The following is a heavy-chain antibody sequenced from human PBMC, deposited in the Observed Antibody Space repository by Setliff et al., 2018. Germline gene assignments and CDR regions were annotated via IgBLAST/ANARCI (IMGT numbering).Heavy chain of an antibody. Sequence: SETLSLTCTVSGGSISSSSYYWGWIRQPPGKGLEWIGSIYYSGSTYYNPSLKSRVTISVDTSKNQFSLNLSSVTAADTAVYYCARLGGSCTSGGFYYFYYYMDVWGKGTTVTVSS. CDR2: IYYSGST. CDR1: GGSISSSSYY. D-gene: IGHD2-2*01. CDR3: ARLGGSCTSGGFYYFYYYMDV. V-gene: IGHV4-39*01. J-gene: IGHJ6*03.